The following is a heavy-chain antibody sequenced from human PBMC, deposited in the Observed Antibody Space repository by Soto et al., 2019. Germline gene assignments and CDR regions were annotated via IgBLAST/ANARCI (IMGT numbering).Heavy chain of an antibody. Sequence: EVQLLESGGGLVQPGGSLRLSCAASGFTFSSYAMSWVRQAPGKGLEWVSAISGSGGSTYYADSVKDRFTISRDNSKNTLYLQMNSLRAEDTAVYYCAKDHPYDILTGYWGDAFDIWGQGTMVTVSS. CDR2: ISGSGGST. CDR1: GFTFSSYA. CDR3: AKDHPYDILTGYWGDAFDI. V-gene: IGHV3-23*01. D-gene: IGHD3-9*01. J-gene: IGHJ3*02.